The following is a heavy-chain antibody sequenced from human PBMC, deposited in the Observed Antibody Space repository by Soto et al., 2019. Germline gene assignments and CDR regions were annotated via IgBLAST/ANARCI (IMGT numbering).Heavy chain of an antibody. V-gene: IGHV3-30*18. D-gene: IGHD6-13*01. CDR1: GFTFSSYG. Sequence: GGSLRLSCAASGFTFSSYGMHWVRQAPGKGLEWVAVISYDGSNKYYADSVKGRFTISRDNSKNTLYLQMNSLRAEDTAVYYCAKDYLDSSSHTSFFAYYMDVWGKGTTVTVSS. CDR2: ISYDGSNK. J-gene: IGHJ6*03. CDR3: AKDYLDSSSHTSFFAYYMDV.